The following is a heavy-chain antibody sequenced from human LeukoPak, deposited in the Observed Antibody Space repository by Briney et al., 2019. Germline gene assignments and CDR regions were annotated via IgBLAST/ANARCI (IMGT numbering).Heavy chain of an antibody. CDR3: ARLAMESGDGYDYRWFDP. D-gene: IGHD5-24*01. V-gene: IGHV5-51*01. Sequence: GESLKISCKVSGYSFTTYWIAWVRQMPGKGLEWMGIIYPGDSDTRYSPSFQGQVTISADKSITTAYLQWSSLKASDTATYYCARLAMESGDGYDYRWFDPWGQGTLVTVSS. CDR1: GYSFTTYW. J-gene: IGHJ5*02. CDR2: IYPGDSDT.